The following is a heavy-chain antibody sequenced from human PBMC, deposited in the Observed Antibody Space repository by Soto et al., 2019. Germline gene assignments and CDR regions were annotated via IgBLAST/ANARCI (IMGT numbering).Heavy chain of an antibody. J-gene: IGHJ4*02. D-gene: IGHD3-16*02. CDR3: ARTLRLGELSFLY. V-gene: IGHV1-2*04. CDR2: INPNSGGT. Sequence: AASVKVSCKASGYTFTGYYMHWVRQAPGQGLEWMGWINPNSGGTNYAQKFQGWVTMTRDTSISTAYMELSRLRSDDTAVYYCARTLRLGELSFLYWGQGTLVTVSS. CDR1: GYTFTGYY.